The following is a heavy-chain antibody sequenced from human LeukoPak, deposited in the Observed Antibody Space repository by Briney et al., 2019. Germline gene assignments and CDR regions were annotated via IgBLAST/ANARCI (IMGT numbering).Heavy chain of an antibody. D-gene: IGHD3-10*01. J-gene: IGHJ5*02. CDR3: ATVPMVQGLNWFDP. V-gene: IGHV1-24*01. CDR1: VHTLTELS. CDR2: FDPEDGET. Sequence: ASVKVSCKVSVHTLTELSMHWVRQAPGKGLEWMGGFDPEDGETIYAQKFQGSVTMTEDTSTDTAYMELSSLRSEDTAVYYCATVPMVQGLNWFDPWGQGTLVTVSS.